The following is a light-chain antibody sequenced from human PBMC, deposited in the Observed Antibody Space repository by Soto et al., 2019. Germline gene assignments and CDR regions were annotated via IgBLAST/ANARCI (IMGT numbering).Light chain of an antibody. V-gene: IGKV1-9*01. J-gene: IGKJ5*01. Sequence: DIQLTQSPSFLSASVGDRVTITCRASQGIGTYLAWYQQKPGEAPKLLIYTAPTLQSGVPSRFSGSGSGTEFTLTISSLQPEDFATYYCQRYNNYPITFGQGTRLEIK. CDR1: QGIGTY. CDR2: TAP. CDR3: QRYNNYPIT.